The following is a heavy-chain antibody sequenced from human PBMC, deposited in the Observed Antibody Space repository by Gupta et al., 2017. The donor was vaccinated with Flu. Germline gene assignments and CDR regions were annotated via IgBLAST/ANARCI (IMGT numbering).Heavy chain of an antibody. Sequence: EVQLVESGGGLVKPGGSLRLSCAASGFTFRNAWMSWVRQAPGKGLEWVGRIKSKTDGGTTDYAAPVKGRFTIARDDSKNTLYLQMNSMKTEDTAVYYCTTDIVVVPAAIGSSWFRTDYWGQGTLVTVSS. V-gene: IGHV3-15*01. CDR3: TTDIVVVPAAIGSSWFRTDY. CDR1: GFTFRNAW. J-gene: IGHJ4*02. D-gene: IGHD2-2*01. CDR2: IKSKTDGGTT.